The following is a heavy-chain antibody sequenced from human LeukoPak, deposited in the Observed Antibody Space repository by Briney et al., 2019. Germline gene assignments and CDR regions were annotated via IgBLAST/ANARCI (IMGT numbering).Heavy chain of an antibody. V-gene: IGHV3-7*03. J-gene: IGHJ6*04. Sequence: GGSLRLSCAPSGFTFSSFCMSWVRQAPGKGLEWVANIKRDASEKYYVDSVKGRFTISRDNAKNSLYLQMNSLRAEDTAVYYCARKAYGLDVWGKGTTVTVSS. CDR3: ARKAYGLDV. CDR1: GFTFSSFC. CDR2: IKRDASEK.